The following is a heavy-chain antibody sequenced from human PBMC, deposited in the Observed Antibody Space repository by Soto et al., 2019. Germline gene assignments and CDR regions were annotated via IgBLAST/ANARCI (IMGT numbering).Heavy chain of an antibody. D-gene: IGHD2-15*01. CDR1: SGSVSNYY. CDR2: MYTGGST. Sequence: QVQLQESGPGLVKPSETLTLTCKVSSGSVSNYYWSWIRQPAGKGLEWIGRMYTGGSTNYNPSLTSRVTMSVDTSKNQCSPRVTSVTAADTAVYYCARASVGPPGGGSWTMPFDSWGRGTLVTVSS. V-gene: IGHV4-4*07. CDR3: ARASVGPPGGGSWTMPFDS. J-gene: IGHJ4*02.